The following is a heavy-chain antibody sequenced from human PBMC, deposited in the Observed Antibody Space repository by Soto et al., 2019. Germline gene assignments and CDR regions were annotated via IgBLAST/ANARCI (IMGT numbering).Heavy chain of an antibody. Sequence: EVQLVESGGGLVQPGGSLKISCAASGFALSDSAVHWVRQAPGKGLEWVGRIKSRAENFATACAASVSGRFTIFRDDSTNTASLQMTGLKTEDTAVYFCTRLSRSEVFWFDPWGQGTLVTVSS. CDR1: GFALSDSA. V-gene: IGHV3-73*02. CDR3: TRLSRSEVFWFDP. J-gene: IGHJ5*02. CDR2: IKSRAENFAT.